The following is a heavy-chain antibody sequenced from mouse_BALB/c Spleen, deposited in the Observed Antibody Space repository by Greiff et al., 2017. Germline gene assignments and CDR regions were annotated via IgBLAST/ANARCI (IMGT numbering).Heavy chain of an antibody. Sequence: EVQLQQSGPELVKPGASVKISCKASGYSFTGYFMNWVMQSHGKSLEWIGRINPYNGDTFYNQKFKGKATLTVDKSSSTAHMELRSLASEDSAVYYCARHYRYHLDYWGQGTTLTVSS. CDR1: GYSFTGYF. CDR2: INPYNGDT. D-gene: IGHD2-14*01. CDR3: ARHYRYHLDY. V-gene: IGHV1-20*02. J-gene: IGHJ2*01.